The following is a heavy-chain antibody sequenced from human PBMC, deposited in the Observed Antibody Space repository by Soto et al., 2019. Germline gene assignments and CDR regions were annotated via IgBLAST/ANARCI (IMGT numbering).Heavy chain of an antibody. CDR3: AKESVWFGEVHYYYYGMDV. D-gene: IGHD3-10*01. CDR1: GFTFSSYG. V-gene: IGHV3-30*18. J-gene: IGHJ6*02. Sequence: GGSLRLSCAASGFTFSSYGMHWVRQAPGKGLEWVAVISYDGSNKYYADSVKGRFTISRDNSKNTLYLQMNSLRAEDTAIYYCAKESVWFGEVHYYYYGMDVWGQGTTVTVSS. CDR2: ISYDGSNK.